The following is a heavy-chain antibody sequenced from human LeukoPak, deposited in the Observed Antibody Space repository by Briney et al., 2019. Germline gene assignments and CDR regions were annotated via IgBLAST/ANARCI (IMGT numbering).Heavy chain of an antibody. CDR2: IYYSGST. D-gene: IGHD1-26*01. CDR3: ARGRPYSGGYHLDY. Sequence: SETLSLTCTVSGDSTSSDRYYGGWVRQPPGKGLEWIGNIYYSGSTYYNPSLKSRVTMSVDTSKDQFFLKLNSVTAADTAVYYCARGRPYSGGYHLDYWGQGTLVTVSS. CDR1: GDSTSSDRYY. J-gene: IGHJ4*02. V-gene: IGHV4-39*01.